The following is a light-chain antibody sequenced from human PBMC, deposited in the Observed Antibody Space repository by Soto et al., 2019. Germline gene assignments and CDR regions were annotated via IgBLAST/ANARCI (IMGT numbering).Light chain of an antibody. CDR1: SSDVGAYNY. V-gene: IGLV2-11*01. Sequence: QSALTPPRSVSGSPGQSVTISCTGTSSDVGAYNYVSWYQQHPGKAPKLMIYEVSKRPSGVPDRFSGSKSGNTASLTISGLQAEDEADYYCCSYAGTYIWVFGGGTKLTVL. J-gene: IGLJ3*02. CDR3: CSYAGTYIWV. CDR2: EVS.